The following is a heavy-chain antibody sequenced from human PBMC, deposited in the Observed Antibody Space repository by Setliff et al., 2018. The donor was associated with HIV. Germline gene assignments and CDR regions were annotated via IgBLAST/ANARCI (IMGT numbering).Heavy chain of an antibody. D-gene: IGHD1-26*01. J-gene: IGHJ4*02. V-gene: IGHV3-23*01. CDR3: VRDYMWAFDY. Sequence: GGSLRLSCAASEFTFSTCAMSWVRQAPGKGLEWVSGSGSGGSTYYADSVKGRFTISRDNSKNTLYLQMNSLRAEDTAVYYCVRDYMWAFDYWGQGTLVTVSS. CDR1: EFTFSTCA. CDR2: SGSGGST.